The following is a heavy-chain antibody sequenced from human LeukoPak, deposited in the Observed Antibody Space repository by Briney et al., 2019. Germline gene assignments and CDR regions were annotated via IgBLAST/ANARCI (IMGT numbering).Heavy chain of an antibody. D-gene: IGHD5-18*01. Sequence: GGSLRLSCAASGFTFSSYGMHWVRQAPGKGLEWVAVISYDGSNKYYADSVKGRFTISRDNSKNTLYLQMNSLRAEDTAVYYCAKVLESGIQLWPPYFDYWGQGTLVTVSS. CDR1: GFTFSSYG. CDR2: ISYDGSNK. V-gene: IGHV3-30*18. J-gene: IGHJ4*02. CDR3: AKVLESGIQLWPPYFDY.